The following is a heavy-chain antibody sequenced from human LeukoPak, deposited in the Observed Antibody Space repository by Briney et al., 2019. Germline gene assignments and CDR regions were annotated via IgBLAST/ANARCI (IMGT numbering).Heavy chain of an antibody. J-gene: IGHJ3*02. CDR1: GYTFTDNY. CDR2: IISYSGDT. Sequence: GASVKVSCKASGYTFTDNYLHWVRQAPGQALEWMGWIISYSGDTWYAQKFQGRVTMTRDTSISTAYMELSGLRSDDTAVYYCARDMISAPDAFDIWGQGTVVTVSS. CDR3: ARDMISAPDAFDI. V-gene: IGHV1-2*02. D-gene: IGHD3-16*01.